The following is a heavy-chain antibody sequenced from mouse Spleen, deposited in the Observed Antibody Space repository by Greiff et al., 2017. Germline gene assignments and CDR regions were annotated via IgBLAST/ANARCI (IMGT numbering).Heavy chain of an antibody. CDR3: ARGPLLRPPFDY. V-gene: IGHV5-6-5*01. CDR2: ISSGGST. D-gene: IGHD1-2*01. Sequence: EVQLVESGGGLVKPGGSLKLSCAASGFTFSSYAMSWVRQTPKKRLEWVASISSGGSTYYPDSVKGRFTISRDNARNILYLQMSSLRSEDTAMYYCARGPLLRPPFDYWGQGTTLTVSS. CDR1: GFTFSSYA. J-gene: IGHJ2*01.